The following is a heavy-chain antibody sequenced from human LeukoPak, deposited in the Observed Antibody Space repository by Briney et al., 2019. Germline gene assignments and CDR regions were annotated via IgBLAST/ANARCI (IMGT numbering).Heavy chain of an antibody. Sequence: GGSLRLSCAASGFTFSDYYMSWIRQAPGKGLEWGSYISSSGSTIYYADSVKGRFTISRDNAKNSLYLQMNSLRAEDTAVYYCARDHYYYDSSGYYPPLDYWGQGTLVTVSS. CDR2: ISSSGSTI. V-gene: IGHV3-11*01. D-gene: IGHD3-22*01. J-gene: IGHJ4*02. CDR3: ARDHYYYDSSGYYPPLDY. CDR1: GFTFSDYY.